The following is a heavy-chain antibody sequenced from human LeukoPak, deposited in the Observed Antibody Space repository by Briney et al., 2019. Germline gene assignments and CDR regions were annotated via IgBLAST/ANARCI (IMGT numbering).Heavy chain of an antibody. CDR2: ISGSGATT. D-gene: IGHD1-14*01. Sequence: QPGGSLRLSCAASGLTFNSYAMSWVRQAPGKGLEWVSAISGSGATTYYADSVKGRFTISRDNSKNTLFLQMNDLTVEDTARYYCARRPGNWGQGILVTVSS. V-gene: IGHV3-23*01. CDR3: ARRPGN. J-gene: IGHJ4*02. CDR1: GLTFNSYA.